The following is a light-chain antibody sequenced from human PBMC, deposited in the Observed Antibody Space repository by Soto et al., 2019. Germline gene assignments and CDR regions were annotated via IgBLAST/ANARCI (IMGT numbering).Light chain of an antibody. Sequence: IVFTQYPATLSASPGERATLSCRASQTVGVRLAWYQHKPGQAPRLLIYGTSTRAGGVPARFSGGGSGTEFTLTISSLQSEDFAVYYCQQDNNWLLTFGGGSKVDI. CDR2: GTS. CDR3: QQDNNWLLT. CDR1: QTVGVR. J-gene: IGKJ4*01. V-gene: IGKV3-15*01.